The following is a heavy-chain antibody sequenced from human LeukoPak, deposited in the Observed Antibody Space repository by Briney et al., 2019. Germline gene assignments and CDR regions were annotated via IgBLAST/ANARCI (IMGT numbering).Heavy chain of an antibody. CDR2: IYHSGST. J-gene: IGHJ6*02. Sequence: SETLSLTCTVSGGSISSYYWSWIRQPPGKGLEWIGNIYHSGSTTYNPSLKSRVTISVDASKNQFSLKLSSVTAADTAVYYCARAASDYYGMDVWGQGTTVTVSS. CDR3: ARAASDYYGMDV. CDR1: GGSISSYY. V-gene: IGHV4-59*01.